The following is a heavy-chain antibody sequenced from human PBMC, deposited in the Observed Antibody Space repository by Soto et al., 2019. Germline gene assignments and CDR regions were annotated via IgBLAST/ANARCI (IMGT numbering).Heavy chain of an antibody. Sequence: SETLSLTYDVYGGSFSDYIWTWIRQTPGKGLQWIGQINHSGSANYNPSLKSRVTISVHTSSSQFSLELSSVTAADTAVYYCARGLITGSHYSGGWYYFDSWGQGTQVTVS. CDR3: ARGLITGSHYSGGWYYFDS. CDR2: INHSGSA. CDR1: GGSFSDYI. V-gene: IGHV4-34*01. D-gene: IGHD1-26*01. J-gene: IGHJ4*02.